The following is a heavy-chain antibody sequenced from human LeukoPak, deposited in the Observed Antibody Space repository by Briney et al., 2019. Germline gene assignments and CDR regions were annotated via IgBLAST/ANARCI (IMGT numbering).Heavy chain of an antibody. D-gene: IGHD3-22*01. J-gene: IGHJ4*02. Sequence: GASVKVSCKASGYTFTSYYMHWVRQAPGQGLEWMGWMSPNSGNTGYAQKFQGRVTITTNTSISTAYMELSSLTSEDTAVYYCARLGSNGHYYFHYWGQGTLVTVSS. CDR2: MSPNSGNT. V-gene: IGHV1-8*03. CDR3: ARLGSNGHYYFHY. CDR1: GYTFTSYY.